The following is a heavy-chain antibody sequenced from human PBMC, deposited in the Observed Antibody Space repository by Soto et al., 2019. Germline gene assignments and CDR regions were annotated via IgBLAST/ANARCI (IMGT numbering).Heavy chain of an antibody. J-gene: IGHJ5*02. CDR1: GDSVSSNSAA. CDR3: ARDREARLGLTPYNWFDP. Sequence: SQTLSLTCVISGDSVSSNSAAWNWIRQSPSRGLEWLGRTYYRSKWYNDYAVSVKSRITINPDTSKNQFSLQLNSVTPEDTAVYYCARDREARLGLTPYNWFDPWGQGTLVTVSS. D-gene: IGHD6-6*01. V-gene: IGHV6-1*01. CDR2: TYYRSKWYN.